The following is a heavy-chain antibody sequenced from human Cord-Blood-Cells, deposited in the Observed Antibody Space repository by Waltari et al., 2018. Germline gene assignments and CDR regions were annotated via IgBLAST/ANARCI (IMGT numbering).Heavy chain of an antibody. CDR2: INRNRGGT. Sequence: VHLARSGTEVKKPGGSVKVSCKASVSALPGQYTHWVRQATGQVPEWKGWINRNRGGTNDAQKFQGWVTMTRDTSISTAYMELSRLRSDDTAVYYCARGSGSWYGGCWFDPWGQGTLVTVSS. V-gene: IGHV1-2*04. CDR3: ARGSGSWYGGCWFDP. J-gene: IGHJ5*02. CDR1: VSALPGQY. D-gene: IGHD6-13*01.